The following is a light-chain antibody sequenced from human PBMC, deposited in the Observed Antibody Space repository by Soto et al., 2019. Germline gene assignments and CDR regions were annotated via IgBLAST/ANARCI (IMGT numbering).Light chain of an antibody. CDR1: SSDVGGSNY. CDR3: SSHYSSSTPVV. J-gene: IGLJ2*01. Sequence: ALTQPASMSGSPGQSITISCTGTSSDVGGSNYVSWYRQHPGKAPKLMIYDVNNRPSGVSNRFSGSKSGNTASLTISGLQADDEADDYYSSHYSSSTPVVFGGGTKLTVL. V-gene: IGLV2-14*03. CDR2: DVN.